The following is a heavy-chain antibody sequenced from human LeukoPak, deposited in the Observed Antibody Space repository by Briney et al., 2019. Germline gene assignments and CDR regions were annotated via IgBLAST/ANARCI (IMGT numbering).Heavy chain of an antibody. CDR2: ISWTGDSV. Sequence: PGRSLRLSCAASGFTFDDYGMHWVRQAPGKGLEWVSGISWTGDSVDYADSVWGRFTISRDNTKSSLYLQMDSLRAEDTALYYCAKRISKDGYGGAGFDYWGQGTLVTVSS. CDR1: GFTFDDYG. J-gene: IGHJ4*02. V-gene: IGHV3-9*01. D-gene: IGHD5-24*01. CDR3: AKRISKDGYGGAGFDY.